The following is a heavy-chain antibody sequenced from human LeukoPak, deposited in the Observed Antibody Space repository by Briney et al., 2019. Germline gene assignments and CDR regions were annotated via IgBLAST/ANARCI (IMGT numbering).Heavy chain of an antibody. CDR3: ARDRAGIAVAGIDY. V-gene: IGHV3-21*01. Sequence: PGGSLRPSCAASGFAFSSYSMNWVRQAPGKGLEWVSSISSSSSYIYYADSVKGRFTISRDNAKNSLYLQMNSLRAEDTAVYYCARDRAGIAVAGIDYWGQGTLVTVSS. D-gene: IGHD6-19*01. CDR1: GFAFSSYS. CDR2: ISSSSSYI. J-gene: IGHJ4*02.